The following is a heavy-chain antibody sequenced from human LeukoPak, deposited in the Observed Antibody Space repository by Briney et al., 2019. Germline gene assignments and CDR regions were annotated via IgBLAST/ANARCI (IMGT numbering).Heavy chain of an antibody. CDR1: GYTFTSYG. D-gene: IGHD2-15*01. J-gene: IGHJ5*02. Sequence: ASVKVSCKASGYTFTSYGISWVRQAPGQGLEWMGWTSAYNGNTNYAQKLQGRVTMTTDTSTSTAYMELRSLRSDDTAVYYCARVRCSGGSCPNWFDPWGQGTLVTVSP. CDR3: ARVRCSGGSCPNWFDP. CDR2: TSAYNGNT. V-gene: IGHV1-18*01.